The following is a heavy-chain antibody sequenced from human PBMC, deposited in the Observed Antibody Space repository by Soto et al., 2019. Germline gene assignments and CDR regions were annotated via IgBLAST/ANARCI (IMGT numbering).Heavy chain of an antibody. V-gene: IGHV3-30*18. D-gene: IGHD3-22*01. Sequence: GGSLRLSCAASGFTFSSYGMHWVRQAPGKGLEWVAVISYDGSNKYYADSVKGRFAISRDNSKNTLYLQMNSLRAEDTAVYYCAKIAGSDSSGYALDYWGQGTLVTVSS. J-gene: IGHJ4*02. CDR3: AKIAGSDSSGYALDY. CDR1: GFTFSSYG. CDR2: ISYDGSNK.